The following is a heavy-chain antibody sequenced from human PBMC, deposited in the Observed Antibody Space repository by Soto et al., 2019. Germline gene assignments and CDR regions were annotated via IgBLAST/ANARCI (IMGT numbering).Heavy chain of an antibody. CDR2: INPKNSDT. Sequence: ASVKVSCKASGYTLTDYYMHWVRQAPGQGLEWMGWINPKNSDTNSAQKFRGRVTMTRDTSISTAYLELSSLRSDDTAVYYCARSTGSYSYYGMDVWGQGTTVTVSS. CDR3: ARSTGSYSYYGMDV. CDR1: GYTLTDYY. V-gene: IGHV1-2*02. D-gene: IGHD1-26*01. J-gene: IGHJ6*02.